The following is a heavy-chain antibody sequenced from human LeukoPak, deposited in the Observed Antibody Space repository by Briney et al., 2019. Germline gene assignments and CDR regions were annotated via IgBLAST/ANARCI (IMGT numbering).Heavy chain of an antibody. J-gene: IGHJ4*02. CDR1: GGSFSGYY. V-gene: IGHV4-34*01. CDR2: INHSGST. D-gene: IGHD1-26*01. Sequence: PSETLSLTCTVYGGSFSGYYWHWIRQPPGKGLEWIGEINHSGSTNYNPSLKSRVTISVDTSKNQFSLRLSSVTAADTAVYHCARISGSYSSYWGQGTLVTVSS. CDR3: ARISGSYSSY.